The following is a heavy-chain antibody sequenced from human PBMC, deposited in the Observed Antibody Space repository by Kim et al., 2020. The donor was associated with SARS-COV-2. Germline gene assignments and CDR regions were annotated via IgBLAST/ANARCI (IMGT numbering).Heavy chain of an antibody. CDR3: ARHKTAGNYNSPFDY. D-gene: IGHD3-3*01. J-gene: IGHJ4*02. V-gene: IGHV3-53*01. Sequence: ADSVRGRFTISRDHSKNTVYLQMNSLSVEGTAIYYCARHKTAGNYNSPFDYWGQGTLVTVSS.